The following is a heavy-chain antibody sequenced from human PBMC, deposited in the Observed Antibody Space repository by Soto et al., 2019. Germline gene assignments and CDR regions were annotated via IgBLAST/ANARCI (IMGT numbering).Heavy chain of an antibody. CDR1: GGSISSGGYY. D-gene: IGHD2-2*01. V-gene: IGHV4-31*03. J-gene: IGHJ5*02. CDR2: IYYSGST. CDR3: ARVVEDIVVVPAATNWFDP. Sequence: QVQLQESGPGLVKPSQTLSLTCTVSGGSISSGGYYWSWIRQHPGKGLEWIGYIYYSGSTYYNPSLKSRVTLSVDTSKNQFSLKLSSVTAADTAVYYCARVVEDIVVVPAATNWFDPWGQGTLVTVSS.